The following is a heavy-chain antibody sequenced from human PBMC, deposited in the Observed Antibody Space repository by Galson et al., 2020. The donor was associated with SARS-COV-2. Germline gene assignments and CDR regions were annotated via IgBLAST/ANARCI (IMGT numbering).Heavy chain of an antibody. Sequence: HGESLKISCKGSGYSFTSYWISWVRQMPGKGLEWMGRIDPSDSYTNYSTSFQGHVTISADKSISTAYLQWRSLKASDTAMYYCARATPPDYYILTGYFSNYYYYMDVWGKGTTVTVSS. CDR1: GYSFTSYW. CDR3: ARATPPDYYILTGYFSNYYYYMDV. J-gene: IGHJ6*03. CDR2: IDPSDSYT. D-gene: IGHD3-9*01. V-gene: IGHV5-10-1*01.